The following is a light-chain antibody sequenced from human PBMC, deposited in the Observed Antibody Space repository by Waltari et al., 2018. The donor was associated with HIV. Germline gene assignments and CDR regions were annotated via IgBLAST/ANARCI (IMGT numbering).Light chain of an antibody. CDR3: AAWDDRVSGWL. Sequence: QSLLTQPPSASGTPGQRVTISCSGSTSNIGTNYVYWYQQLPGTAPKLLIYRNTQLPSGVPDRFSGSKSGTSASLAISGLRSEDEADYYCAAWDDRVSGWLFGGGTKLTVL. V-gene: IGLV1-47*01. CDR2: RNT. CDR1: TSNIGTNY. J-gene: IGLJ3*02.